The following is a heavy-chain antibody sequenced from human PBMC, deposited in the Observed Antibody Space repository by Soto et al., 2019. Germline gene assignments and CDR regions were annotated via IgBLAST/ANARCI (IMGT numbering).Heavy chain of an antibody. D-gene: IGHD6-13*01. CDR2: IYPGDHEA. J-gene: IGHJ4*02. V-gene: IGHV5-51*01. Sequence: GESLKISCQCSGYTFSNFWIGWVRQLPGKGLEWMGIIYPGDHEARYSPSFHGKVTISADKSINTAYLQWNSLEASDTAFYFCARSPRSSPYFDYWGQGALVTVSS. CDR1: GYTFSNFW. CDR3: ARSPRSSPYFDY.